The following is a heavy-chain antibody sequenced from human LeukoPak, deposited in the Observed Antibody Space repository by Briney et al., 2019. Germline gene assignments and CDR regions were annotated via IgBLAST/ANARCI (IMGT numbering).Heavy chain of an antibody. CDR3: ARHWGVWGSYRFYYFDY. CDR1: GGSISSYY. CDR2: IYASGST. J-gene: IGHJ4*02. Sequence: SETLSLTCTVSGGSISSYYWSWIRQPPGKGLEWIGYIYASGSTIYNPSLKSRVTISVDTSKNQFSLKLSSVTAADTAVYYCARHWGVWGSYRFYYFDYWGQGTLVTVSS. D-gene: IGHD3-16*02. V-gene: IGHV4-59*01.